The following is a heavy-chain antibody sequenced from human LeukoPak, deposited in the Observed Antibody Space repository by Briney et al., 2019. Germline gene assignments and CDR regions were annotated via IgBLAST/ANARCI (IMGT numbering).Heavy chain of an antibody. CDR3: ARDVVTYYYDPQGDY. D-gene: IGHD3-22*01. CDR1: GFTFSSYS. Sequence: GGSLRLSCAASGFTFSSYSMNWVRQAPGKGLEWVSYISSSSSTIYYADSVKGRFTISRDNAKNSLYLQMNSLRAEDTAVYYCARDVVTYYYDPQGDYWGQGTLVTVSS. J-gene: IGHJ4*02. V-gene: IGHV3-48*01. CDR2: ISSSSSTI.